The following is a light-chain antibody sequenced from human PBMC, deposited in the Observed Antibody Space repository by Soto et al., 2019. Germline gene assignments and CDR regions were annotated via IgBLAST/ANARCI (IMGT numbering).Light chain of an antibody. Sequence: EIVLTQSPATLSLSPGERATLSCRASQSVSSYLAWYQQKPGQAPRLLIYDASNRATGIPARFSGSGSGTDFTHTISSLEPEDFAVYYCQHRSSWPLTFGGGTKVDSK. V-gene: IGKV3-11*01. CDR1: QSVSSY. J-gene: IGKJ4*01. CDR2: DAS. CDR3: QHRSSWPLT.